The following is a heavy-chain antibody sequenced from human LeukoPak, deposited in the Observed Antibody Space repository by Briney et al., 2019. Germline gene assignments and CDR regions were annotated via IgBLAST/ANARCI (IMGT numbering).Heavy chain of an antibody. CDR2: ISYDGSNK. Sequence: GRSLRLSCAASGFTFSSYAMHWVRQAPGKGLEWVAVISYDGSNKYYADSVKGRFTISRDNSKNTLYLQMNSLRAEDTAVYYCARDRPGQQLVRWYFDYWGQGTLVTVSS. D-gene: IGHD6-13*01. CDR3: ARDRPGQQLVRWYFDY. V-gene: IGHV3-30-3*01. CDR1: GFTFSSYA. J-gene: IGHJ4*02.